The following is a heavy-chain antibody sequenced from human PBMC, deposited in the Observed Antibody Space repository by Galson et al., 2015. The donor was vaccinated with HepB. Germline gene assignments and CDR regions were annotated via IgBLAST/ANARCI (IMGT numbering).Heavy chain of an antibody. V-gene: IGHV3-23*01. Sequence: SLRLSCAASGFTFSRYSMNWVRQAPGKGLEWVSVIWGSGSTINTYYADSVKGRFTISRDNSKNTLFLQMDSLRAEDTAVYYCGRASHTSTWSAGGHHYYAIDVWGQGTTATVSS. CDR1: GFTFSRYS. D-gene: IGHD6-13*01. CDR3: GRASHTSTWSAGGHHYYAIDV. CDR2: IWGSGSTINT. J-gene: IGHJ6*02.